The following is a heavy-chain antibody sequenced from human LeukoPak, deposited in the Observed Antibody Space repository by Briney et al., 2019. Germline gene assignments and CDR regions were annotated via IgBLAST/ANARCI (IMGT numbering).Heavy chain of an antibody. CDR1: GFRFVDYW. J-gene: IGHJ6*03. Sequence: GGSLRLSCAASGFRFVDYWMNWVRQAPGKGLEWVANIKQDGSETAYVDSVRGRFTISRDNAKNSLFLQMNSLRVEDTAVYYCAKVRDRRDGYNFYFYYYMDVWGKGTTVTVSS. V-gene: IGHV3-7*01. CDR2: IKQDGSET. CDR3: AKVRDRRDGYNFYFYYYMDV. D-gene: IGHD5-24*01.